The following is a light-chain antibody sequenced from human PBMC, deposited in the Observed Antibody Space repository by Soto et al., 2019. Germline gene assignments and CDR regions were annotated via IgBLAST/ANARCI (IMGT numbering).Light chain of an antibody. Sequence: IVMTQSPATLPVSPGERATLSCRASQSLSSKLAWYQQQPGHAPRLLTYGASSRATGIPARFSGSGPRTAVTLPIISMQAEEVAVFYCQQQYSWPPRTFGQGTKVDIK. CDR1: QSLSSK. CDR3: QQQYSWPPRT. CDR2: GAS. J-gene: IGKJ1*01. V-gene: IGKV3-15*01.